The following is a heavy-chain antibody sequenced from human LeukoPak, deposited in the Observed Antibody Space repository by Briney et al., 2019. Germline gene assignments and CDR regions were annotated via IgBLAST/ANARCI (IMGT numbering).Heavy chain of an antibody. V-gene: IGHV3-48*01. CDR1: GFTFSSYS. J-gene: IGHJ4*02. CDR2: ISSSSSTI. Sequence: GGSLRLSCAASGFTFSSYSMNWVRQAPGKGLGWVSYISSSSSTIYYADSVKGRFTISRDNSKNTLYLQMNSLRAEDTAVYYCAKVGAYGGYYFDYWGQGTLVTVSS. D-gene: IGHD2-21*01. CDR3: AKVGAYGGYYFDY.